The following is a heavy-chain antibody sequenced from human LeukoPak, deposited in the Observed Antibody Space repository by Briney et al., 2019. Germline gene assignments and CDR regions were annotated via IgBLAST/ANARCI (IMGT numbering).Heavy chain of an antibody. Sequence: ASVKVSCKASGGTFNSYAISWVRQAPGQGLEWMGGIIPIFGKANYAQKFQGRVTITADESTSTAYMELSSLRSEDTAVYYCANWPELRSSSSWFYYWGQGTLVTVSS. CDR3: ANWPELRSSSSWFYY. V-gene: IGHV1-69*13. CDR2: IIPIFGKA. CDR1: GGTFNSYA. J-gene: IGHJ4*02. D-gene: IGHD6-13*01.